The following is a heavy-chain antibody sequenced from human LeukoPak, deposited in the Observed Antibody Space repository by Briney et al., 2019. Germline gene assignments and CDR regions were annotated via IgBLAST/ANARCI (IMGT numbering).Heavy chain of an antibody. J-gene: IGHJ4*02. CDR3: ATPYARPIAAIS. CDR2: ISYDGSNK. CDR1: GFTFSSYW. Sequence: PGGSLRLSCAASGFTFSSYWMNWARQAPGKGLEWVAVISYDGSNKYYADSVKGRFTISRDNSKNTLYLQMNSLRAEDTAVYYCATPYARPIAAISWGQGTLVTVSS. V-gene: IGHV3-30-3*01. D-gene: IGHD6-25*01.